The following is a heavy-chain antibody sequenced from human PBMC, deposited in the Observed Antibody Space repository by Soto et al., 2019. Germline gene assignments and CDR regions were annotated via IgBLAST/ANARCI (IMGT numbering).Heavy chain of an antibody. Sequence: GRSLRLSCAASGVSFNSYDMHWVRQAPGKGPEWVAIISYDGSNTYYSDSVRVRFTISRDNSKDTLYLQMHSLRSEDTAIYYCARISRYCSGGDCHAWGQGTQVTVSS. CDR3: ARISRYCSGGDCHA. J-gene: IGHJ5*02. V-gene: IGHV3-30*03. CDR1: GVSFNSYD. CDR2: ISYDGSNT. D-gene: IGHD2-15*01.